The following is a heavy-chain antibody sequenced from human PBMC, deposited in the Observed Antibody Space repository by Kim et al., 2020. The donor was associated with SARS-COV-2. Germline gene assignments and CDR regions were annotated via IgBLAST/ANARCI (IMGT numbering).Heavy chain of an antibody. CDR3: AREYDLLTGVDH. CDR2: T. Sequence: TYNAGSVKGRFTISRDNSKNALSLQMNSLRAEDTAIYYCAREYDLLTGVDHWGQGTLVTVSS. V-gene: IGHV3-30*03. D-gene: IGHD3-9*01. J-gene: IGHJ5*02.